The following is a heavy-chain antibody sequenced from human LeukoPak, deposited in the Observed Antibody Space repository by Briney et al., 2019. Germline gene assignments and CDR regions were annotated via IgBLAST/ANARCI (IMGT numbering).Heavy chain of an antibody. V-gene: IGHV1-69*13. CDR1: GDTFSNYA. CDR3: ARAHFSAYNGSE. D-gene: IGHD3-10*01. Sequence: SVKVSCRASGDTFSNYAINWVRQAPGQGLEWVGGILPIIGATKNAQKLQGRVTITADESTSTVYMDLTSLRSEDTAIYYCARAHFSAYNGSEWGQGTLVTVSS. J-gene: IGHJ4*02. CDR2: ILPIIGAT.